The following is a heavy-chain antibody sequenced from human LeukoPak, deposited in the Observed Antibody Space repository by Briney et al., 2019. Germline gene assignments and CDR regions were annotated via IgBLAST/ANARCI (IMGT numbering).Heavy chain of an antibody. J-gene: IGHJ1*01. CDR2: INPNSGGT. CDR3: ARVLSGSYSEYFQH. Sequence: EASVKVSCKASGYTFTGYYMHWVRQAPGQGLEWMGWINPNSGGTNYAQKFQGRVTMTRDTSISTAYMELSRLRSDDTAVYYCARVLSGSYSEYFQHWGQGTLVTVSS. CDR1: GYTFTGYY. V-gene: IGHV1-2*02. D-gene: IGHD1-26*01.